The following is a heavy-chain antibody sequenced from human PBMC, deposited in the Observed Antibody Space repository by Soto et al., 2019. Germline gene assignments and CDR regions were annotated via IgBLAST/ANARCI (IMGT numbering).Heavy chain of an antibody. Sequence: SVKVSCKASGGTFSSYVISWVRQAPGQGLEWMGGIIPIFGTANYAQKFQGRVTITADESTSTAYMELSSLRSEDTAVYYCARGDITIFGVVPSDDYYYGMDVWGQGTTVTVSS. CDR1: GGTFSSYV. CDR3: ARGDITIFGVVPSDDYYYGMDV. D-gene: IGHD3-3*01. V-gene: IGHV1-69*13. J-gene: IGHJ6*02. CDR2: IIPIFGTA.